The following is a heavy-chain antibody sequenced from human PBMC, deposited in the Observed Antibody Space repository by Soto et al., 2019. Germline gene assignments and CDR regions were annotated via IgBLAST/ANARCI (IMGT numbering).Heavy chain of an antibody. CDR1: GGSISSSSYY. D-gene: IGHD4-17*01. V-gene: IGHV4-39*07. Sequence: PSETMSLTCTVSGGSISSSSYYWGWIRQPPGKGLEWIGSIYYSGSTYYNPSLKSRVTISVDTSKNQFSLKLSSVTAADTAVYYCARRYGDCFAYWGQGTLVTVSS. J-gene: IGHJ4*02. CDR3: ARRYGDCFAY. CDR2: IYYSGST.